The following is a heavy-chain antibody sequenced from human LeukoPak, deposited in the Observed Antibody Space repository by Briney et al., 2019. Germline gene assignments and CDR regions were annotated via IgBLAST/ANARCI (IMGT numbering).Heavy chain of an antibody. CDR1: GFTLSSHN. Sequence: GGSLRLSCVASGFTLSSHNINWVRQAPGKGLEWVSVIYSGGSTSYADSVKGRFTISRDDSKNTLYLHMNSLRADDTAVYYCARIYPPASSSWYYFDYWGQGTLVTVSS. CDR3: ARIYPPASSSWYYFDY. CDR2: IYSGGST. D-gene: IGHD6-13*01. J-gene: IGHJ4*02. V-gene: IGHV3-53*01.